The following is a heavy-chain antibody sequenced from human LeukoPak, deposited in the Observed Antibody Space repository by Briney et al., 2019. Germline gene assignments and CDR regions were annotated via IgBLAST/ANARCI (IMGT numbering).Heavy chain of an antibody. Sequence: ASVSISCKVSGYTLTELSMHWVRQAPGKGLEWMGGFDPEDGETIYAQKFQGRVTMTEDTSTDTAYMELSSLRSEDTAVYYCATAGVILSSLWFDPWGQGTMVTGFS. CDR2: FDPEDGET. V-gene: IGHV1-24*01. CDR1: GYTLTELS. CDR3: ATAGVILSSLWFDP. D-gene: IGHD2-15*01. J-gene: IGHJ5*02.